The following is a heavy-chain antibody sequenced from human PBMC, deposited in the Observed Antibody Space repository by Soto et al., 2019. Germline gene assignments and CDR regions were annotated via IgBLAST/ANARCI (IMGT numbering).Heavy chain of an antibody. J-gene: IGHJ4*02. D-gene: IGHD6-19*01. CDR2: ISGYNGNT. Sequence: QVQLVQSGAEVMTPGASVKVSCKASGYTFSNFGLSWVRQAPGQGLEWMGWISGYNGNTNSAEKFQGRVTMTTDTSTSTAYMEVRSLTSDDTAVYYCARLHGYSSGWYDYWGQGTLVTVSS. CDR1: GYTFSNFG. CDR3: ARLHGYSSGWYDY. V-gene: IGHV1-18*01.